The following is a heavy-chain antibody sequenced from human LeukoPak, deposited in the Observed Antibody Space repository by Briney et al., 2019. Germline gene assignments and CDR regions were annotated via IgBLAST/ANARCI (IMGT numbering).Heavy chain of an antibody. CDR3: ARGDYYGSGSYGTYNWFDP. D-gene: IGHD3-10*01. J-gene: IGHJ5*02. V-gene: IGHV4-59*08. CDR1: GGSISSYY. Sequence: PSETLSLTCTVSGGSISSYYWSWIRQPPGKGLEWIGYIYYSGSTNYNPSLKTRVTIAIDTSKNQMSLKLSSVTAADTAFYYCARGDYYGSGSYGTYNWFDPWGQGTLVTVSS. CDR2: IYYSGST.